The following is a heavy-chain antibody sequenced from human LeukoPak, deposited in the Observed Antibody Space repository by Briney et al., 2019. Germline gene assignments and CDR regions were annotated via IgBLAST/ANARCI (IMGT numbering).Heavy chain of an antibody. V-gene: IGHV3-30*02. D-gene: IGHD3-10*01. CDR3: ARVPREGVLLWFGELSD. CDR2: IRYDESNK. Sequence: GGSLRLSCAASGFTFNNYGMHWVRQAPGKGLEWVAFIRYDESNKYYADSVKGRFTISRDNSKNTLYLQMNSLRTEDTAVYYCARVPREGVLLWFGELSDWGQGTLVTVSS. J-gene: IGHJ4*02. CDR1: GFTFNNYG.